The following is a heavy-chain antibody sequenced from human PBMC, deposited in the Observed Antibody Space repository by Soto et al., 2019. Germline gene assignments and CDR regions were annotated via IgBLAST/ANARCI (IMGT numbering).Heavy chain of an antibody. D-gene: IGHD5-18*01. Sequence: QVQLQESGPGLVKPSQTLSLTCTVSGGSISSGDYYWSWIRQPPGQGLVWSGYIYYNGSTYYNPSLKSRVTISVDTSKNQFSLKLSSVTAADTAVYYGARGRGYSYDYGGFDYWGQGTLVTVSS. CDR1: GGSISSGDYY. CDR2: IYYNGST. V-gene: IGHV4-30-4*01. J-gene: IGHJ4*02. CDR3: ARGRGYSYDYGGFDY.